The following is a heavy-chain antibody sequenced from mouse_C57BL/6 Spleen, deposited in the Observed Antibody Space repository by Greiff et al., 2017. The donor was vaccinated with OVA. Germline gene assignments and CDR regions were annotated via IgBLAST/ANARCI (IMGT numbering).Heavy chain of an antibody. CDR2: ISSGSSTI. D-gene: IGHD2-3*01. J-gene: IGHJ4*01. CDR1: GFTFSDYG. Sequence: EVQGVESGGGLVKPGGSLKLSCAASGFTFSDYGMHWVRQAPEKGLEWVAYISSGSSTIYYADKVKGRFTISRDNSKNTLFLQMTSLRSEDTAVYYCARNPNNDGYYGAMDYWGQGTSVTVSS. V-gene: IGHV5-17*01. CDR3: ARNPNNDGYYGAMDY.